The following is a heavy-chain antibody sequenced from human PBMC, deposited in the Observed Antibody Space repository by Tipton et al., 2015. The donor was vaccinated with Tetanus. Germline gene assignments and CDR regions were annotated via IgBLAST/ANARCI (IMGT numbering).Heavy chain of an antibody. V-gene: IGHV3-23*01. Sequence: SLRLSCAASGFNFNTYAMSWVRQAPGKGLEWVSTINDNGANTHYADSVKGRFTISRDNSKNTLFLQMNSLRAEDTAVYYCAKDVGGDDSLFNYWGQGTLVTVSS. D-gene: IGHD2-21*02. CDR1: GFNFNTYA. CDR3: AKDVGGDDSLFNY. J-gene: IGHJ4*02. CDR2: INDNGANT.